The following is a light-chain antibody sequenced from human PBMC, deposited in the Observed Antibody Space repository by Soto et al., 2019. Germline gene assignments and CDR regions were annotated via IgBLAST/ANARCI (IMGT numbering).Light chain of an antibody. CDR1: SSDVGGYNY. J-gene: IGLJ2*01. V-gene: IGLV2-14*01. CDR3: SSYTSKSTVA. Sequence: QSALTQPASVSGSPGQSITISCTGTSSDVGGYNYVSWYQQHPGKAPKLMIYDVSNRPSGVSNRFSGSKSGNTASLTISGLQAVDEADYYCSSYTSKSTVAFGGGTKLTVL. CDR2: DVS.